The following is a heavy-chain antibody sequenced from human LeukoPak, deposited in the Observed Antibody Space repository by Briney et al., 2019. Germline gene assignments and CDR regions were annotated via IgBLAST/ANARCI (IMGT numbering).Heavy chain of an antibody. CDR2: IKQDGSEK. Sequence: GGSLRLSCAASGFTFSSYAMSWVRQAPGKGLEWVANIKQDGSEKYYVDSVEGRFTISRDNAKNSLYVQMNSLRAEDTAVYYCARVRLDSIYGMDVWGQGTTVTVSS. V-gene: IGHV3-7*01. CDR1: GFTFSSYA. CDR3: ARVRLDSIYGMDV. D-gene: IGHD4-11*01. J-gene: IGHJ6*02.